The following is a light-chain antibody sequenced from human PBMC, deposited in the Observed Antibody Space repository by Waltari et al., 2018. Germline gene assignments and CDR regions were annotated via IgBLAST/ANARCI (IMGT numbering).Light chain of an antibody. CDR2: GAS. V-gene: IGKV3D-7*01. CDR1: QSVGSK. Sequence: EIVMTQSPATLSLSPGKPATISCRTSQSVGSKLAWYQQKPGQPPRLLIYGASSRATGIPDRFSGSGSGTDFTLTISSLEPEDFAVYYCQDTSNLLTVGGGTKVEI. J-gene: IGKJ4*01. CDR3: QDTSNLLT.